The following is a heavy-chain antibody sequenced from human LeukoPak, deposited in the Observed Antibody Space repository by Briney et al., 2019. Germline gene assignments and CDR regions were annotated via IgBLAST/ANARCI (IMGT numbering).Heavy chain of an antibody. J-gene: IGHJ4*02. V-gene: IGHV3-30-3*02. CDR3: AKDQDYGGNSDYFDY. Sequence: SCKASGYTFTSYAMHWVRQAPGKGLEWVAVISYDGSNKYYADSVKGRFTISRDNSKNTLYLQMNSLGPEDTAVYYCAKDQDYGGNSDYFDYWGQGTLVTVSS. CDR1: GYTFTSYA. CDR2: ISYDGSNK. D-gene: IGHD4-23*01.